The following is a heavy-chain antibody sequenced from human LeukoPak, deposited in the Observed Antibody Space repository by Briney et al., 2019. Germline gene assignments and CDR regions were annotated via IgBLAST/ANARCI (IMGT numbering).Heavy chain of an antibody. Sequence: PSETLSLTCAVNGGSFSGYYWTWIRQPPGKGLELNGEINHSGRTKCTPSLESRVTISGDTSKKQFSLKLSYVTAADTAVYYCARGPPYDYDSSGYYRFDYWGQGILVTVSS. J-gene: IGHJ4*02. D-gene: IGHD3-22*01. CDR2: INHSGRT. CDR1: GGSFSGYY. CDR3: ARGPPYDYDSSGYYRFDY. V-gene: IGHV4-34*01.